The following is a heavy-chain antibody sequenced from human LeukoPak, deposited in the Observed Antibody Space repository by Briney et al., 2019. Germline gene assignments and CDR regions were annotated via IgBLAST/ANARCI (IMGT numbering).Heavy chain of an antibody. CDR3: TPSIAVAGSLDY. CDR1: GFTFSNVW. Sequence: PGGSLRLSCAASGFTFSNVWMSWVRQAPGKGLEWVGRIKSKTDGGATDYAAPVKGRFTISRDDSKNTLNLQMNSLKTEDTAVYYCTPSIAVAGSLDYWGQGTLVTVSS. D-gene: IGHD6-19*01. V-gene: IGHV3-15*01. J-gene: IGHJ4*02. CDR2: IKSKTDGGAT.